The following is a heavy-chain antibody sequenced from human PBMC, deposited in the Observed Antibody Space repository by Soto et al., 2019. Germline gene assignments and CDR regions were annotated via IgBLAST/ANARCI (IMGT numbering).Heavy chain of an antibody. CDR2: ISYDDTNK. CDR3: AKIPTTVTPDTWFDP. Sequence: QVQVVESGGGVVQPGRSLRLSCAASGFTFSVYGMHWVRQAPGKGLEWVAVISYDDTNKYYADSVKGRFTISRDISKNTLYLQMDSLRAEDTAVYYCAKIPTTVTPDTWFDPWGQGTLVTVSS. CDR1: GFTFSVYG. V-gene: IGHV3-30*18. D-gene: IGHD4-17*01. J-gene: IGHJ5*02.